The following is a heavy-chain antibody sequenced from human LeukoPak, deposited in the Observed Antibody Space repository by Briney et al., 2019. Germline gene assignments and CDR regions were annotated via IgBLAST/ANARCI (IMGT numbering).Heavy chain of an antibody. CDR2: INHSGST. Sequence: SETLPLTCAVYGGSFSGYYWSWIRQPPGKGLEWIGEINHSGSTNYNPSLKSRVTISVDTSKNQFSLKLSSVTAADTAVYYCARGLDSSGYYYDYWGQGTLVTVSS. CDR1: GGSFSGYY. D-gene: IGHD3-22*01. V-gene: IGHV4-34*01. CDR3: ARGLDSSGYYYDY. J-gene: IGHJ4*02.